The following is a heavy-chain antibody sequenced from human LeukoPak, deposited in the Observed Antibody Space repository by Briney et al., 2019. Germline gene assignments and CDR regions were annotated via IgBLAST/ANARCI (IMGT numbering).Heavy chain of an antibody. D-gene: IGHD3-22*01. V-gene: IGHV4-4*07. CDR1: GGSISSYY. CDR2: IHTSGST. J-gene: IGHJ6*03. Sequence: PSETLSLTCTVSGGSISSYYWSWIRQPAGKGLEWIGRIHTSGSTNYNPSLKSRVTMSVDTSKNQFSLKLSSVTAADTAVYYCARTEADDYYDSSGSKYYYYYMDVWGKGTTVTVSS. CDR3: ARTEADDYYDSSGSKYYYYYMDV.